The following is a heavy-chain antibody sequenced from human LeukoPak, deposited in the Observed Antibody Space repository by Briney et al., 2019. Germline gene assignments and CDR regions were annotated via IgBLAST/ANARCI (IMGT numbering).Heavy chain of an antibody. D-gene: IGHD6-19*01. CDR3: ARALPCSSGWYDY. CDR1: GYTLTELS. Sequence: GASVKVSCKVSGYTLTELSMHWVRQAPGQGLEWMGGIIPIFGTANYAQKFQGRVTITADESTSTAYMELSSLRSEDTAVYYCARALPCSSGWYDYWGQGTLVTVSS. J-gene: IGHJ4*02. V-gene: IGHV1-69*13. CDR2: IIPIFGTA.